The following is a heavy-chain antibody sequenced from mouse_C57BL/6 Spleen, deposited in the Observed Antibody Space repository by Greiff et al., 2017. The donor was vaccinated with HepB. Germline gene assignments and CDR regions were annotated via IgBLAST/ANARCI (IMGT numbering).Heavy chain of an antibody. D-gene: IGHD3-3*01. Sequence: VQLQQSGAELARPGASVKMSCKASGYTFTSYTMHWVKQRPGQGLEWIGYINPSSGYTKYNQKFKDKATLTADKSSSTAYMQLRSLASEDSAVYYSARGDPMDYWGQGTSVTVSS. V-gene: IGHV1-4*01. CDR3: ARGDPMDY. CDR2: INPSSGYT. CDR1: GYTFTSYT. J-gene: IGHJ4*01.